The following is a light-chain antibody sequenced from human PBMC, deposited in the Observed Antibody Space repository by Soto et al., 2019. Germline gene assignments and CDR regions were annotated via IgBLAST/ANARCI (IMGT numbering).Light chain of an antibody. Sequence: EIVLTQSPGTLSLSPGERATLSCRASQSVSSSYLAWYQQTPGQAPRLLIYGASSRATGIPDRFSGSGAGKDFTLTISRLAPEYVAVYYCQQYGSSPPWTFGQGTKVEIK. J-gene: IGKJ1*01. CDR1: QSVSSSY. CDR2: GAS. V-gene: IGKV3-20*01. CDR3: QQYGSSPPWT.